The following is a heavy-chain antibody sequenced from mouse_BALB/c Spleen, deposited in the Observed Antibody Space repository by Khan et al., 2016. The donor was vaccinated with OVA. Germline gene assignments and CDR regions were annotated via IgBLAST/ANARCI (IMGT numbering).Heavy chain of an antibody. Sequence: EVQLQESGPELVKPGTSVKVSCKASDYSFTDYNMFWVKQSLGKSLEWIGYIDPYNGGTNYNQKFEGKTTLTVDKSSSTAFMHLNSLTSEDSAVYYCAQIYYYGTEFDFWGEGTTLTVSS. CDR1: DYSFTDYN. D-gene: IGHD1-1*01. CDR2: IDPYNGGT. CDR3: AQIYYYGTEFDF. V-gene: IGHV1S135*01. J-gene: IGHJ2*01.